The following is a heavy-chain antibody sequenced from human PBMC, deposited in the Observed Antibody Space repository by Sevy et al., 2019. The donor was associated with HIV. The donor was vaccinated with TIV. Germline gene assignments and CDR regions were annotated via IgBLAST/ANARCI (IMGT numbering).Heavy chain of an antibody. CDR3: ARSYCSGGRCYSLAY. D-gene: IGHD2-15*01. CDR2: SSPHNGDT. Sequence: ASVKVSCKTSGYTFTSYRITWVRQAPGKCLEWLGWSSPHNGDTNYAQRVQGRVTMITDTSTTTAYLELRSLTSDDTAEYYCARSYCSGGRCYSLAYWGQGSLVTVSS. CDR1: GYTFTSYR. V-gene: IGHV1-18*01. J-gene: IGHJ4*02.